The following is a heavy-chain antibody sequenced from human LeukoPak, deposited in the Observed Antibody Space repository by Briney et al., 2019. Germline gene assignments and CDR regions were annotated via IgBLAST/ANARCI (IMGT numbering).Heavy chain of an antibody. J-gene: IGHJ4*02. Sequence: GGALGLSCAASGFTVSTNCITWVRQAPGEGVEGGSTIYSGGTTYYADSVMGRFAISRHNSRNTLYLQMNSLRAEDTAVYYCARVDTVMAYYFDLWGQGTLVTVSS. D-gene: IGHD5-18*01. CDR2: IYSGGTT. CDR3: ARVDTVMAYYFDL. V-gene: IGHV3-53*04. CDR1: GFTVSTNC.